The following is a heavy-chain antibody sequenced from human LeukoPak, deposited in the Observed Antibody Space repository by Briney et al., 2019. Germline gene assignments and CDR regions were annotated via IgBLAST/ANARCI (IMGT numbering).Heavy chain of an antibody. Sequence: GGSLRLSCAASGFTFSSYSMNWVRQAPGKGLKWVSSISSSSSYIYYADSVKGRFTISRDNAKNSLYLQMNSLRAEDTAVYYCARAYCSGGSCYSPSYYYYGMDVWGKGTTVTVSS. V-gene: IGHV3-21*01. CDR2: ISSSSSYI. J-gene: IGHJ6*04. D-gene: IGHD2-15*01. CDR1: GFTFSSYS. CDR3: ARAYCSGGSCYSPSYYYYGMDV.